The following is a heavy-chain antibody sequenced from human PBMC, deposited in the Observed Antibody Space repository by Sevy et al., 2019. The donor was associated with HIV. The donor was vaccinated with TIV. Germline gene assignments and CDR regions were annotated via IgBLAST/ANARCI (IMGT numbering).Heavy chain of an antibody. CDR3: ARLVDTRGGYYYGMDV. J-gene: IGHJ6*02. Sequence: GGSLRLSCAASGFTFSSYWMHWVRQAPGKGLVWVSRINSEGSSTSYADSVKGRFTISRDNAKNTLYLQMNSLRAEDTAVYYCARLVDTRGGYYYGMDVWGQGTTVTVSS. CDR1: GFTFSSYW. D-gene: IGHD2-15*01. V-gene: IGHV3-74*01. CDR2: INSEGSST.